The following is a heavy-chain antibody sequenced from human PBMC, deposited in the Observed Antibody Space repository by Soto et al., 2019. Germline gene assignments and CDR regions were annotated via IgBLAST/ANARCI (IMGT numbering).Heavy chain of an antibody. D-gene: IGHD2-2*01. V-gene: IGHV4-34*01. Sequence: NPSETLSLTCAVYGGSFSGYYWSWIRQPQGKGLEWIGEINHSGSTNYNPSLKSRVTISVDTSKNQFSLKLSSVTAADTAVYYCARGPDIVVGKGMDVWGQGTTVTVSS. J-gene: IGHJ6*02. CDR1: GGSFSGYY. CDR2: INHSGST. CDR3: ARGPDIVVGKGMDV.